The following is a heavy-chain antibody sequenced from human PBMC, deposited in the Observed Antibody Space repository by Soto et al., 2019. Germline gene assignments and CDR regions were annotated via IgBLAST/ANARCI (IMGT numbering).Heavy chain of an antibody. CDR1: GYTFTRYS. J-gene: IGHJ4*02. Sequence: QVQLVQSGAEVKKPGASVKVSCKASGYTFTRYSMHWVRQAPGQGLEWMGIIKPSGGSTSYAQKFQGRVTMTRDTSTVTVYMELISLRSEDTAVYYCARDHYYGSGSYNFFDYWGQGTLVTVSS. CDR2: IKPSGGST. V-gene: IGHV1-46*03. D-gene: IGHD3-10*01. CDR3: ARDHYYGSGSYNFFDY.